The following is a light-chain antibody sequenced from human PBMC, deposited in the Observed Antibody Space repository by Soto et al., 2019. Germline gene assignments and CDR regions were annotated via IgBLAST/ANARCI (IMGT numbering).Light chain of an antibody. CDR1: SSDIGRYNY. CDR3: SSYASSNAQL. J-gene: IGLJ2*01. CDR2: DVS. Sequence: QSALTQPASVSATPGQSITVSCIGTSSDIGRYNYVSWYQQHPGRAPKLIIRDVSSRPSGVPTRFSGSKSGNSASLTISGLQVEDEAYYFCSSYASSNAQLFGGGTKLTVL. V-gene: IGLV2-14*03.